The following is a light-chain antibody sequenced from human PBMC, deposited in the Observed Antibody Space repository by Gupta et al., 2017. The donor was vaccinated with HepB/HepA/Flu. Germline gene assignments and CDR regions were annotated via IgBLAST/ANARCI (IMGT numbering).Light chain of an antibody. CDR3: HQYGDSLWT. J-gene: IGKJ1*01. Sequence: EVVLTQSPGTLSLFPGERATLSCRASQRVSGNFLAWYQQKPGQAPRLLLYGASTRATGITDRFSGSGSGTDFTLSISRLEDEDFAVYYCHQYGDSLWTFGQGTKVEIK. V-gene: IGKV3-20*01. CDR1: QRVSGNF. CDR2: GAS.